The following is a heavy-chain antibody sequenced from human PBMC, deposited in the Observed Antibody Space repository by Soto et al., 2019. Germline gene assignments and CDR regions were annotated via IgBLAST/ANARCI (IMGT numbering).Heavy chain of an antibody. CDR1: GGSFSDSA. J-gene: IGHJ4*02. Sequence: QVLLAQSGAEVRNPGSSMNISCKASGGSFSDSAFSWVRQAPGPGLEWMGWIIPRFAATKYAQRFQGRVTITAAASTRTVYLALSSLTSADSAVYYCARGGIVAVPAALSSYDDYTNYRFDSWGQGTLVSVSS. CDR2: IIPRFAAT. D-gene: IGHD2-15*01. V-gene: IGHV1-69*01. CDR3: ARGGIVAVPAALSSYDDYTNYRFDS.